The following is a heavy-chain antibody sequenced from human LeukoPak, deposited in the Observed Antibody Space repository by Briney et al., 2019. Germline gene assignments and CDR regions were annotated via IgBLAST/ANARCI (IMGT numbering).Heavy chain of an antibody. J-gene: IGHJ4*02. CDR1: GFTFSSYS. D-gene: IGHD6-13*01. CDR3: ARDRGIAAAGTDY. Sequence: GGSLRLSCAASGFTFSSYSMNWVRQAPGKGLEWVSSITSSNNYIYYGDSVKGRFTISRDDAKNSLFLQMNSLRAEDTAVYYCARDRGIAAAGTDYWGQGTLVTVSS. V-gene: IGHV3-21*01. CDR2: ITSSNNYI.